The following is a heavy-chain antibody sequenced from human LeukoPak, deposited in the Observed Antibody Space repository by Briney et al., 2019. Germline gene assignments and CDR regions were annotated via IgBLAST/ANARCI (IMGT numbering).Heavy chain of an antibody. Sequence: PSETLSLTCTVSGGSIRSSYYYWGWIRQHPGKGLEWIGYIYYSGSTYYNPSLKSRVTISVDTSKNQFSLKLSSVTAADTAVYYCARVNQPYCSGGSCYYKLLFYFDYWGQGTLVTVSS. J-gene: IGHJ4*02. D-gene: IGHD2-15*01. CDR3: ARVNQPYCSGGSCYYKLLFYFDY. CDR2: IYYSGST. CDR1: GGSIRSSYYY. V-gene: IGHV4-31*03.